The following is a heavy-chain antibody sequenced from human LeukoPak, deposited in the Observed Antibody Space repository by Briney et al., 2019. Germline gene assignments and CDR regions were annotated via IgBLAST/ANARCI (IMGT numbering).Heavy chain of an antibody. J-gene: IGHJ5*02. Sequence: TLSLTCTVSGGSISSGSYYWSWIRQPAGKGLEWIGRIYTSGSTNCNPSLKSRVTISVDTSKNQFSLKLSSVTAADTAVYYCARDPIGRFLEWLGFDPWGQGTLVTVSS. CDR3: ARDPIGRFLEWLGFDP. V-gene: IGHV4-61*02. CDR2: IYTSGST. D-gene: IGHD3-3*01. CDR1: GGSISSGSYY.